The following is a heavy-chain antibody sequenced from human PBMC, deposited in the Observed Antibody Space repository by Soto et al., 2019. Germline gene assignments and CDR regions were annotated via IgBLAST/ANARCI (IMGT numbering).Heavy chain of an antibody. D-gene: IGHD1-1*01. CDR2: ISSSSSYI. V-gene: IGHV3-21*01. CDR3: ARDLFAPTGTTAGPYYYYGMDV. Sequence: PGGSLRLSCAASGFTFSSYSMNWVRQAPGKGLEWVSSISSSSSYIYYADSVKGRFTISRDNAKNSLYLQMNSLRAEDTAVYYCARDLFAPTGTTAGPYYYYGMDVWGQGTTVTVSS. J-gene: IGHJ6*02. CDR1: GFTFSSYS.